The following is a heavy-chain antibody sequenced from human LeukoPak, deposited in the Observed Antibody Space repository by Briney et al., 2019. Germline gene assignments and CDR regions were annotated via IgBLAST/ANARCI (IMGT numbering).Heavy chain of an antibody. Sequence: GGSLRLSCAASGFTFSSYEMNWVRQAPGKGLEWVSYISSSGSTIYYADSAKGRFTISRDNAKNSLYLQMNSLRAEDTAVYYCARSAAARSFGYWGQGTLVTVSS. CDR1: GFTFSSYE. J-gene: IGHJ4*02. CDR2: ISSSGSTI. V-gene: IGHV3-48*03. CDR3: ARSAAARSFGY. D-gene: IGHD6-13*01.